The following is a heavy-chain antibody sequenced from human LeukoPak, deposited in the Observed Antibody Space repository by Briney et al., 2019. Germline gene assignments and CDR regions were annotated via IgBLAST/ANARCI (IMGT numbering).Heavy chain of an antibody. Sequence: ASVKVSCKASGGTLTYDSVSWVRQAPGQGLEWMGWINPNSGGTNYAQKFQGRVTMTRDTSISTAYMELSRLRSDDTAVYYCARSPTGLGFFDYWGQGTLVTVSS. CDR3: ARSPTGLGFFDY. CDR1: GGTLTYDS. CDR2: INPNSGGT. J-gene: IGHJ4*02. D-gene: IGHD7-27*01. V-gene: IGHV1-2*02.